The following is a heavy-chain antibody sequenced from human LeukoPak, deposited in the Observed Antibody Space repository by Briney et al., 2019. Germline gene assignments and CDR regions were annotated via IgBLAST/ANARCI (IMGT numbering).Heavy chain of an antibody. CDR2: ISCDGSNK. J-gene: IGHJ4*02. D-gene: IGHD3-22*01. CDR3: ARVSRGIHYYDSSGYFDY. V-gene: IGHV3-30*14. CDR1: RFTFSSYA. Sequence: GGSLRLSCAASRFTFSSYAMHWVRQAPGKGLEGVAVISCDGSNKYYADSVKGRFTISRDNSKNTVYLQMNSLRAEDTAVYYCARVSRGIHYYDSSGYFDYWGQGTLVTVSS.